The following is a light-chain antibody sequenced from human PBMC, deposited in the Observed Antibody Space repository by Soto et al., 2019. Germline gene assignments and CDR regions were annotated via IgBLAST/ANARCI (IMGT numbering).Light chain of an antibody. CDR1: SSDFGSYNL. Sequence: QSALTQPASVSGSPGQSITISCTGSSSDFGSYNLVSWYQQHPGKVPKLIIYEVTKRPSGISNRFSGSKSGYMASLTISGLQAEDGADYYCFSYAGSRTWVFGGGTKVTVL. J-gene: IGLJ3*02. CDR2: EVT. V-gene: IGLV2-23*02. CDR3: FSYAGSRTWV.